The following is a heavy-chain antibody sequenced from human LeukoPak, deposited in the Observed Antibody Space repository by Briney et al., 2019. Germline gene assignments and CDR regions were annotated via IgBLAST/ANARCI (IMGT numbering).Heavy chain of an antibody. CDR1: GFTFSSYA. D-gene: IGHD3-16*01. CDR2: TSYDGFNK. V-gene: IGHV3-30-3*01. J-gene: IGHJ4*02. CDR3: ARDLSGGGYDY. Sequence: PGGSLRLSCAASGFTFSSYAMHWVRQAPGKGLEWVAVTSYDGFNKYYADSAKGRFTISGDNSKNTLYLQMNSLRAEDTAVYYCARDLSGGGYDYWGQGTLVTVSS.